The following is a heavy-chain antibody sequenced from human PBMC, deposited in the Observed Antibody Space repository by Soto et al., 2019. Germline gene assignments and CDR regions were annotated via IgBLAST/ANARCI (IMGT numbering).Heavy chain of an antibody. CDR2: ISGSGGST. CDR1: GFTFSSYA. D-gene: IGHD3-10*01. CDR3: AKDPPGDYYYYYGMDV. Sequence: GGSLRLSCAASGFTFSSYAMSWVRQAPGKGLEWVSAISGSGGSTYYADSVKGRFTISRDNSKNTLYLQMNSLRAEDTAVYYCAKDPPGDYYYYYGMDVWGQGTTVTVSS. V-gene: IGHV3-23*01. J-gene: IGHJ6*02.